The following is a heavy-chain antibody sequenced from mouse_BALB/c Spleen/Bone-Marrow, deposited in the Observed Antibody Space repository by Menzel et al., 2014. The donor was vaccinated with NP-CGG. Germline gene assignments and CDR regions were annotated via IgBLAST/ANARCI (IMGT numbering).Heavy chain of an antibody. CDR3: ALVGDLRLAY. Sequence: QVQLQQSGPGLVAPSQSLSITCTVSGFSLTSYGVSWVRQPPGKGLEWLGVIWGDGGTNYHSPLISRLSISKDNSENXVFLKLNSLQTDNTATYYCALVGDLRLAYWGQGTLVTVSA. CDR2: IWGDGGT. V-gene: IGHV2-3*01. D-gene: IGHD1-1*01. J-gene: IGHJ3*01. CDR1: GFSLTSYG.